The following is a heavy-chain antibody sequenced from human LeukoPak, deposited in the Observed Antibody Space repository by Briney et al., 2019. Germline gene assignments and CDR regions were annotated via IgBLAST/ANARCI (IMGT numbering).Heavy chain of an antibody. V-gene: IGHV3-74*01. Sequence: GGSLRLSCAASGFTFSSYWMHWVRQPLGKGLVWVSRINPDGTTTNYADSVKGRFTIYRDNAKNTLYLQMNSLTVEDTALYYCVRIATVTTPDYWGQGTLVTVSS. CDR2: INPDGTTT. CDR1: GFTFSSYW. CDR3: VRIATVTTPDY. D-gene: IGHD4-17*01. J-gene: IGHJ4*02.